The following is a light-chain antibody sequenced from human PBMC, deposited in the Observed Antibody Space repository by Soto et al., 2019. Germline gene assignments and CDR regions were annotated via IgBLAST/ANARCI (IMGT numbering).Light chain of an antibody. CDR3: ATWDDSLSGWV. CDR2: RNN. J-gene: IGLJ3*02. Sequence: QAVVIQPPSASGTPGQRVTISCSGRSSNIGSNYVYWYQQLPGTAPKLLISRNNERPSGVPDRFSGSKSGTSASLAISGLRSEDETDYYCATWDDSLSGWVFGGGTKVTVL. CDR1: SSNIGSNY. V-gene: IGLV1-47*01.